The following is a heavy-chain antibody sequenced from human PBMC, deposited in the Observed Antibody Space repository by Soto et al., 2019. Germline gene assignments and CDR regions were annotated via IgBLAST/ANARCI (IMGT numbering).Heavy chain of an antibody. Sequence: GASVKVACKASGYTFTIYYRHWVRQTPGQGLEWMGIINPSGGSTSYAQKFQGRVTMTRDTSTSTVYMELSSLRSEDTAVYYCARIIEGGNSAPGYWGQGTLVTV. CDR3: ARIIEGGNSAPGY. D-gene: IGHD1-26*01. CDR2: INPSGGST. CDR1: GYTFTIYY. V-gene: IGHV1-46*01. J-gene: IGHJ4*02.